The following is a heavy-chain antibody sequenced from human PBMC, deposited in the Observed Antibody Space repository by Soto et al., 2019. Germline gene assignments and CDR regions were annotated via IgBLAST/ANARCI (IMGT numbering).Heavy chain of an antibody. CDR2: MNPNSGNT. J-gene: IGHJ6*02. CDR3: ARGPPYYDFWSGFFPYYYYGMDV. CDR1: GYTFTSYD. Sequence: QVQLVQSGAEVKKPGASVKVSCKASGYTFTSYDINWVRQATGQGLEWMGWMNPNSGNTGYAQKFQGRVTMTRNTSISTAYMELSSLRSEDTAVYYCARGPPYYDFWSGFFPYYYYGMDVWGQGTTVTVSS. D-gene: IGHD3-3*01. V-gene: IGHV1-8*01.